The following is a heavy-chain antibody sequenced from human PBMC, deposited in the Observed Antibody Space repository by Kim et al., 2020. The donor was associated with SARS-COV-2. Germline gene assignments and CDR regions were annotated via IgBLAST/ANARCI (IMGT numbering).Heavy chain of an antibody. V-gene: IGHV4-59*08. CDR2: IYYSGST. CDR3: ARHYGYSSSWHFDY. J-gene: IGHJ4*02. Sequence: SETLSLTCTVSGGSISSYYWSWIRQPPGKGLEWIGYIYYSGSTNYNPSLKSRVTISVDTSKNQFSLKLSSVTAADTAVYYCARHYGYSSSWHFDYWGQGT. D-gene: IGHD6-13*01. CDR1: GGSISSYY.